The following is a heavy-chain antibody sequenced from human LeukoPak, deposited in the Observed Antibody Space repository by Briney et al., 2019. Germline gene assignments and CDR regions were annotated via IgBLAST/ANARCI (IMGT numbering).Heavy chain of an antibody. CDR1: GFSFSSYA. Sequence: GGSLRLSCAASGFSFSSYAMSWVRQAPGKGLEWVSVMSGSGGSTYYADSVKGRFTISRDNSKNTLYLQMNSLRAEDTAVYYCAKEGGTLIAEHVGMSAFDIWGQGTMVTVSS. CDR2: MSGSGGST. CDR3: AKEGGTLIAEHVGMSAFDI. J-gene: IGHJ3*02. D-gene: IGHD6-13*01. V-gene: IGHV3-23*01.